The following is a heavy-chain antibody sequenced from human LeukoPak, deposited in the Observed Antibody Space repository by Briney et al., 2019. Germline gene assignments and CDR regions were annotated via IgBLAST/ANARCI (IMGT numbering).Heavy chain of an antibody. CDR1: GFTFSNYW. CDR2: INQEGSKK. V-gene: IGHV3-7*01. D-gene: IGHD6-19*01. CDR3: ARVQGSSGPGIFEY. J-gene: IGHJ4*02. Sequence: GGSLRLSCAASGFTFSNYWMSWVRQAPGKGLEWVANINQEGSKKYYVDSVKGRFTLSRDKARSSLYLQMNSLRVEDTAVYYCARVQGSSGPGIFEYWGQGTLVPVSS.